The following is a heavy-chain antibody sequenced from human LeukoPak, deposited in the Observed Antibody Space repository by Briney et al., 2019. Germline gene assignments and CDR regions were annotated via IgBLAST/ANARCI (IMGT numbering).Heavy chain of an antibody. D-gene: IGHD4-17*01. CDR3: ARVQNGDYWIGFDP. V-gene: IGHV3-20*04. CDR2: INWNGGST. J-gene: IGHJ5*02. Sequence: PGGSLRLSCAASGFTFSSYEMNWVRQAPGKGLEWVSGINWNGGSTGYADSVKGRFTISRDNAKNSLYLQMNSLRAEDTALYYCARVQNGDYWIGFDPWGQGTLVTVSS. CDR1: GFTFSSYE.